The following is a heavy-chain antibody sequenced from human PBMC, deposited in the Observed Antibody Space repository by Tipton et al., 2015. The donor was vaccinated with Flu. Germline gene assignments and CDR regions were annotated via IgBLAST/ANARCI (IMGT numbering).Heavy chain of an antibody. J-gene: IGHJ4*02. CDR2: IYYSGST. D-gene: IGHD3-3*01. CDR3: AGDTIFGVAH. Sequence: TLSLTCTVSGGSISSSRYYWGWIRQPPGKGLEWIGSIYYSGSTYYNPSLKSRVTISVDTSKNQFSLKLSSVTAADTAVYYCAGDTIFGVAHWGQGTLVTVSS. V-gene: IGHV4-39*07. CDR1: GGSISSSRYY.